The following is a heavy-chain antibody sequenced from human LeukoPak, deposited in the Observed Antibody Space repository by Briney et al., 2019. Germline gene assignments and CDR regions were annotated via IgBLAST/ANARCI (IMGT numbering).Heavy chain of an antibody. D-gene: IGHD3-22*01. Sequence: PSETLSLTCAVSGYSISIGYYWGCIRQPPGKGLEWIGSVYHSGSTYYNPSLKSRVTLSMDASKNQFSLKLNSATAADTAAYYCARHAFFDSTGYYYYFDYWGQGSLVTVSS. CDR3: ARHAFFDSTGYYYYFDY. J-gene: IGHJ4*02. CDR2: VYHSGST. CDR1: GYSISIGYY. V-gene: IGHV4-38-2*01.